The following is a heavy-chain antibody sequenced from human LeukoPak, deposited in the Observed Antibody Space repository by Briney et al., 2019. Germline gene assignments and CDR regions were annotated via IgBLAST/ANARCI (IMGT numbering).Heavy chain of an antibody. Sequence: GGSLRLSCAASGFTFSSYAMHWVRQAPGKGLEWVAVIWYDGSNKYYADSVKGRFTISRDNSKNTLYLQMNSLRAEDTAVYYCARGSGRAQAPNDYWGQGTLVTVSS. J-gene: IGHJ4*02. CDR2: IWYDGSNK. V-gene: IGHV3-33*08. D-gene: IGHD3-10*01. CDR1: GFTFSSYA. CDR3: ARGSGRAQAPNDY.